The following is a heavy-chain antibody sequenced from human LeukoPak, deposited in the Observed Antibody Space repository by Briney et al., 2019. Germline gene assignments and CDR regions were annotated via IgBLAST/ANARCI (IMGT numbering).Heavy chain of an antibody. J-gene: IGHJ6*02. Sequence: PGGSLRLSCVASGFTFTDYFMSWVRQAPGKGLEWVASIKHNGGEKYYVDSVKGRFTISRDNAKNSLYLEMSSLRVEDTAVYYCARTYGMDVWGQGTTVTVSS. CDR1: GFTFTDYF. CDR3: ARTYGMDV. V-gene: IGHV3-7*01. CDR2: IKHNGGEK.